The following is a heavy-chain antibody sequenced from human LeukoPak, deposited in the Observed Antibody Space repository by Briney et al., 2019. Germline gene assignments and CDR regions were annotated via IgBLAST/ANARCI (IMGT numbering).Heavy chain of an antibody. CDR2: INSDGGST. CDR3: ARRRERGASDAFAF. J-gene: IGHJ3*01. CDR1: GFTFSSFW. D-gene: IGHD3-16*01. Sequence: GGSLRLSCAASGFTFSSFWMYWVRQAPGKGLVWVSRINSDGGSTTYADSVEGRFTISRDNAKNTVYLQMNSLRAEDTAVYYCARRRERGASDAFAFWGQGTMVTVSS. V-gene: IGHV3-74*01.